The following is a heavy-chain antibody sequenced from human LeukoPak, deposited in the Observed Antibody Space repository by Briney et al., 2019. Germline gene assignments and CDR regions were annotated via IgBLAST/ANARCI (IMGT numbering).Heavy chain of an antibody. D-gene: IGHD3-10*01. CDR1: GGSFSGYY. CDR2: INHSGST. Sequence: TSETLSLTCAVYGGSFSGYYWSWIRQPPGKGLEWIGEINHSGSTNYNPSLKSRVTISVDTSKNQFSLKLSSVTAADTAVYYCARPGFGGESWFDPWGQGTLVTVSS. CDR3: ARPGFGGESWFDP. J-gene: IGHJ5*02. V-gene: IGHV4-34*01.